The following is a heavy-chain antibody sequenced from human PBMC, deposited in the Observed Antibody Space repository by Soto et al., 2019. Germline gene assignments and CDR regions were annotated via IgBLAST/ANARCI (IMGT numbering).Heavy chain of an antibody. CDR3: TRDWTGNTCPCMDV. Sequence: EVQLLESGGGLVQPGGSLRLSCTASGFTFSTYAMTWVRQAPGKGLEWVSTVSGSGAKTYYADSVRGRFTISRDNSKDTLYLQMNSMTAEDTATYYCTRDWTGNTCPCMDVWGQGTKVTVSS. D-gene: IGHD2-8*02. CDR1: GFTFSTYA. V-gene: IGHV3-23*01. J-gene: IGHJ6*02. CDR2: VSGSGAKT.